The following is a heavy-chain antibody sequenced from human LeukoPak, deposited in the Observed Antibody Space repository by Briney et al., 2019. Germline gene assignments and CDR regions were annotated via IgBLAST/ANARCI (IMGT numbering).Heavy chain of an antibody. D-gene: IGHD6-19*01. CDR2: IYSGGST. V-gene: IGHV3-53*01. J-gene: IGHJ4*02. Sequence: GGSLRLSCAASGFTVSSNYMSWVCQAPGKGLEWVSVIYSGGSTYYADSVKGRFTISRDNSKNTLYLQMNSLRAEDTAVYYCARRAIYGAVAVYWGQGTLVTVSS. CDR3: ARRAIYGAVAVY. CDR1: GFTVSSNY.